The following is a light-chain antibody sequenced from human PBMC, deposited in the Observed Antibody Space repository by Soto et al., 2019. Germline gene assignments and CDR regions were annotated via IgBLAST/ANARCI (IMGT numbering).Light chain of an antibody. J-gene: IGKJ1*01. Sequence: DIQMTQSPSTLSASVGDRVTITCRASQSIHRWLAWYQQKPGKAPKLLIYDASSLQSGVPSRFSGSGSGTEFTLTISSLQPDDFAVYYCQQYVSSPWAFGQGTKVEI. CDR2: DAS. V-gene: IGKV1-5*01. CDR3: QQYVSSPWA. CDR1: QSIHRW.